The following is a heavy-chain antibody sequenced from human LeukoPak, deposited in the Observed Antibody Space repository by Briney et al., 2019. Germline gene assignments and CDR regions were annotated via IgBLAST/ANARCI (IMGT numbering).Heavy chain of an antibody. D-gene: IGHD3-10*01. CDR2: LYPSGSS. J-gene: IGHJ4*02. CDR3: ARDLSGSLYFDY. CDR1: GGSISSYY. V-gene: IGHV4-4*07. Sequence: SETLSLTCTVSGGSISSYYWNWIRQPAGKGLEWIGRLYPSGSSDYNPSLKSRVTMSVDTSRNQFSLRVTSVTAADTAIYYCARDLSGSLYFDYWGQGILVTVSA.